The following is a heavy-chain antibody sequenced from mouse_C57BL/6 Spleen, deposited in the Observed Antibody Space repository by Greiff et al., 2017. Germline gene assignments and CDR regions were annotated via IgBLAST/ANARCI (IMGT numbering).Heavy chain of an antibody. CDR1: GYSFTGYY. CDR2: INPSTGGT. D-gene: IGHD1-1*01. CDR3: ARSWIITTVGDY. Sequence: VQLKESGPELVKPGASVKISCKASGYSFTGYYMNWVKQSPEKSLEWIGEINPSTGGTTYNQKFKAKATLTVDKSSSTAYMQLKSLTSEDSAVYYCARSWIITTVGDYWGQGTTLTVSS. J-gene: IGHJ2*01. V-gene: IGHV1-42*01.